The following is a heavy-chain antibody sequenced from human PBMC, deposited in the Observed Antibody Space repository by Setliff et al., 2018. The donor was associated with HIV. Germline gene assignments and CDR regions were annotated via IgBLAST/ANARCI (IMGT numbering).Heavy chain of an antibody. Sequence: SETLSLTCAVSGGSITSTYWWTWIRQPPGRGLEWIGEIYHSGSTNYNSSLKSRVTISVDKSKNQFSLKLDSVTAADTAIYYCARNGPSSIAVADWYFDLWGRGTLVTVSS. V-gene: IGHV4-4*02. CDR3: ARNGPSSIAVADWYFDL. CDR1: GGSITSTYW. CDR2: IYHSGST. J-gene: IGHJ2*01. D-gene: IGHD6-19*01.